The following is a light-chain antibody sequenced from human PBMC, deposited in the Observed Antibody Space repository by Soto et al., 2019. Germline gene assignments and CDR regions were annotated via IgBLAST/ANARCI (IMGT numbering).Light chain of an antibody. CDR2: EGS. CDR3: YSKIAGGSFV. Sequence: QSVLAQPAAVSGSPGQTITISCIGSNSDIGSYNLVSWYRQHPGNVPKLLIYEGSRRPSGISNRFSGSKSANTASLTISGLQAEVEADYYCYSKIAGGSFVFGTGTKGTVL. CDR1: NSDIGSYNL. J-gene: IGLJ1*01. V-gene: IGLV2-23*01.